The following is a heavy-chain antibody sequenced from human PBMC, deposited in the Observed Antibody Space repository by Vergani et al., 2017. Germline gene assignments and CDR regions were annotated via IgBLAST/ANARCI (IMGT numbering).Heavy chain of an antibody. Sequence: EVQLVESGGGLVQPGGSLRLSCAASGFTFSDHYMDWVRQAPGKGLEWVGRTRNKANSYTTEYAASVKGRFTISRDDSKNSLYLQMNSLKTEDTAVYYCARVWGGYYYYYRDVWGKGTTVTVSS. CDR2: TRNKANSYTT. CDR3: ARVWGGYYYYYRDV. J-gene: IGHJ6*03. CDR1: GFTFSDHY. V-gene: IGHV3-72*01. D-gene: IGHD7-27*01.